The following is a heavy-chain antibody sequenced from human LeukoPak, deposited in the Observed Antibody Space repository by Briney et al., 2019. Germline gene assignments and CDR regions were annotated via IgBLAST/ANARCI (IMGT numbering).Heavy chain of an antibody. V-gene: IGHV3-30*02. CDR2: IRYDGSNR. Sequence: PGGSLRLSCAASGFSFSGHGMHWVRQSPGKGLEWVAFIRYDGSNRYYADSVKGRFTISRDNSKNTLSLQMNSLRADDTAVYYCANKDDYGYYAFDYWGQGTLVTVSS. CDR1: GFSFSGHG. D-gene: IGHD4-17*01. CDR3: ANKDDYGYYAFDY. J-gene: IGHJ4*02.